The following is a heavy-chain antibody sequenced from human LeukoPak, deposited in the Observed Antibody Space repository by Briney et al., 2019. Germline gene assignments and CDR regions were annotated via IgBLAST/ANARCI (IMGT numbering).Heavy chain of an antibody. Sequence: GESLRLSCAASGFTFSTYTMNWVRQAPGKGLEWVSSISSSSYIYYADSVKGRFTLSRDNAKNSLNLQMNSLRAEDTAVYYCARDRHGDYYFDHWGQGTLVTVSS. D-gene: IGHD4-17*01. V-gene: IGHV3-21*01. CDR3: ARDRHGDYYFDH. CDR2: ISSSSYI. J-gene: IGHJ4*02. CDR1: GFTFSTYT.